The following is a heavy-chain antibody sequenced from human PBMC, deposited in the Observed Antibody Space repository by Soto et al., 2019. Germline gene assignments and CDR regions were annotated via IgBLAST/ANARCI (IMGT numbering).Heavy chain of an antibody. CDR1: GFSLSNGRMG. Sequence: QVTLKESGPVLVKPTETLTLTCTISGFSLSNGRMGVSWIRQSPGKALEWLAHIFSDAERSYSSSMQSRLTISTDTSGTQVVLSMTNMDPVDTGTYFCVRMNADTYSHYYAMDVWGQGNTVTVSS. CDR3: VRMNADTYSHYYAMDV. CDR2: IFSDAER. D-gene: IGHD1-1*01. V-gene: IGHV2-26*03. J-gene: IGHJ6*02.